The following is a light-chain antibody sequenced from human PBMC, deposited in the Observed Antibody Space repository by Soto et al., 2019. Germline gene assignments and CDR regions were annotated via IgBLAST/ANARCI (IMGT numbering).Light chain of an antibody. V-gene: IGKV3-15*01. CDR3: QQFNNWPRT. J-gene: IGKJ1*01. CDR2: GAS. Sequence: EIVMTQSPATLSVSPGERDTLSCRASQSVNNNLAWYQQKPGQAPRLLIYGASTRATGFPARFSGSGSGTEFTLTISSLQSEDFAVYYCQQFNNWPRTFGQGTRWIS. CDR1: QSVNNN.